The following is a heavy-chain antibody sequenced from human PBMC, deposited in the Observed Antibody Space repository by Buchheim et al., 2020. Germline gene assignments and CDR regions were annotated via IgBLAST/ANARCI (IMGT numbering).Heavy chain of an antibody. CDR1: GFTFSSYA. CDR2: ISGSGGST. CDR3: AKGGYCSSTSCYFNWFDP. V-gene: IGHV3-23*01. Sequence: EVQLLESGGGLVQPGGSLRLSCAASGFTFSSYAMSWVRQAPGKGLEWVSAISGSGGSTYYADSVKGRFPILRDNSKNTLSLQMNSLRAEDTAVYYCAKGGYCSSTSCYFNWFDPWGQGTL. D-gene: IGHD2-2*01. J-gene: IGHJ5*02.